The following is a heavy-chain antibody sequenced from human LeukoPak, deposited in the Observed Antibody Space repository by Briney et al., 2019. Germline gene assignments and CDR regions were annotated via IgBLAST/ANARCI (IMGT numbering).Heavy chain of an antibody. V-gene: IGHV3-21*01. Sequence: GGSLRLSCAGSGFTFSNYNMNWVRQTPGKGLEWVSSISSGSSSIYYADSVKGRFTISRDNAKNLLYLQMNSLRAEDTAVYYCARDGSGRVPEMSAPDYWGQGTLVTVSS. D-gene: IGHD3-10*01. CDR1: GFTFSNYN. J-gene: IGHJ4*02. CDR3: ARDGSGRVPEMSAPDY. CDR2: ISSGSSSI.